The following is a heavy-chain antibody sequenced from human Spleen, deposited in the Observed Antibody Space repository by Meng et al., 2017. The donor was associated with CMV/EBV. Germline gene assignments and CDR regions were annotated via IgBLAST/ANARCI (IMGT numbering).Heavy chain of an antibody. D-gene: IGHD2-21*01. Sequence: SCYPFPGYPLPWLRQASGQGLEWMGWINAKNGDTNYAQKFQGRVTMTTETSISTAYMELSSLRSDDTAVYYCARQKEMGIVVTLGYWGQGALVTVSS. CDR1: CYPFPGYP. CDR3: ARQKEMGIVVTLGY. CDR2: INAKNGDT. J-gene: IGHJ4*02. V-gene: IGHV1-2*02.